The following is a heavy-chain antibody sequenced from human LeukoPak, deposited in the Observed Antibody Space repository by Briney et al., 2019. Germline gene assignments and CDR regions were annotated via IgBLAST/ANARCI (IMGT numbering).Heavy chain of an antibody. J-gene: IGHJ3*02. CDR2: INSDGSST. CDR1: GFTFSSYW. V-gene: IGHV3-74*01. CDR3: ARDLYYYGSGSYYHAFDI. Sequence: PGGSLRLSCAASGFTFSSYWMHWVRQAPGKGLVWVSRINSDGSSTSYADSVKGRFTISRDNAKNTLYLQMNSLRAEDTAVYYCARDLYYYGSGSYYHAFDIWGQGTMVTVSS. D-gene: IGHD3-10*01.